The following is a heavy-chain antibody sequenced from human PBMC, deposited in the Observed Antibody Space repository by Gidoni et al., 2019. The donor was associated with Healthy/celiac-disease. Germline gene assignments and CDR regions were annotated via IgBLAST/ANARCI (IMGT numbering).Heavy chain of an antibody. J-gene: IGHJ4*02. CDR1: GFTFSSYR. V-gene: IGHV3-21*01. CDR3: ARDFSVCVTY. D-gene: IGHD2-21*02. Sequence: EVQLVESGGGLVKPGGSLRLACAASGFTFSSYRMNWVRQAPGKGLECVSSISSSSSYIYYADSVKGRFTISRDNAKNSLYLQMNSLRAEDTAVYYCARDFSVCVTYWGQGTLVTVSS. CDR2: ISSSSSYI.